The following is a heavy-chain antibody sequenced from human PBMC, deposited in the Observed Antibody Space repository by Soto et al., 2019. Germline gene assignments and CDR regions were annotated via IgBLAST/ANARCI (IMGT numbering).Heavy chain of an antibody. CDR1: GFTFSSSW. V-gene: IGHV3-74*03. CDR2: INSDGSTT. J-gene: IGHJ4*02. CDR3: ACLPMPRGPFEF. Sequence: EVQLVESGGGLVQPGGSLRLSCAASGFTFSSSWMHWVRQVPGKGLVWVSRINSDGSTTQYADSVRGRFTISRDNAKNTLFLEVNSLTIEDKAVYFGACLPMPRGPFEFWGQGTLVTVSS. D-gene: IGHD3-10*01.